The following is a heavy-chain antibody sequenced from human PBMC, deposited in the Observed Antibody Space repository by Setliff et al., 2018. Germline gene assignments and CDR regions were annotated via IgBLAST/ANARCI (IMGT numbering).Heavy chain of an antibody. CDR1: GFTFSNDW. J-gene: IGHJ4*02. CDR3: ARDQGSYGYRAFDS. Sequence: PGGSLRLSCAASGFTFSNDWMSWVRQAPGKGLEWVANINPDAYKRIYGDSVRGRFTISRDNAKNLVYLEMNSLRAEDTAVYYCARDQGSYGYRAFDSWGQGALVTVSS. D-gene: IGHD3-16*01. CDR2: INPDAYKR. V-gene: IGHV3-7*01.